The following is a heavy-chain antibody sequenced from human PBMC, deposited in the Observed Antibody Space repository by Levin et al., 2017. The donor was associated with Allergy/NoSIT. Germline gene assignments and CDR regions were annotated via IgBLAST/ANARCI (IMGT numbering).Heavy chain of an antibody. CDR2: ISYDGSNK. Sequence: GGSLRLSCVASGFTFSNYGMHWVRQAPGKGLEWVAIISYDGSNKYYADSVKGRFTISRDNSKNTLYLQMNSLRAEDTAVFYCAKAPYGDYDVLTGYFRCLGCPPGGVPNDYWGQGTLVTVSS. V-gene: IGHV3-30*18. CDR3: AKAPYGDYDVLTGYFRCLGCPPGGVPNDY. J-gene: IGHJ4*02. CDR1: GFTFSNYG. D-gene: IGHD3-9*01.